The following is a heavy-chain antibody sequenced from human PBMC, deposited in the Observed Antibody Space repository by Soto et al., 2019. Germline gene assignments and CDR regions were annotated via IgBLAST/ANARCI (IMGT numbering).Heavy chain of an antibody. CDR1: GDTFCSYG. V-gene: IGHV3-30*18. J-gene: IGHJ3*02. CDR3: ANVPYYGSGNDYAFDI. CDR2: ISYDGSNK. Sequence: PGWSLRLSCAASGDTFCSYGMHGVRKDPGKGLEWVAVISYDGSNKYYADSVKGRFTISRDNSKNTLYLQMNSLRAEDTAVYYCANVPYYGSGNDYAFDIWGQGTMVTVSS. D-gene: IGHD3-10*01.